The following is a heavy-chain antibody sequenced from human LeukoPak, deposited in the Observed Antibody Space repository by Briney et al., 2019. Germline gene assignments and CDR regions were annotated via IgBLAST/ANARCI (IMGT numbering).Heavy chain of an antibody. CDR2: IIPIFGTP. CDR3: ARRGDMATIGVNYYYYYIDV. D-gene: IGHD5-24*01. CDR1: GGIFNSYV. J-gene: IGHJ6*03. V-gene: IGHV1-69*13. Sequence: SVKVSCKASGGIFNSYVISWVRQAPGQGLEWMGGIIPIFGTPNYAQKFQGRVTITADESTSTAYMELSSLRSEDTAVYYCARRGDMATIGVNYYYYYIDVWGKGTAVTVSS.